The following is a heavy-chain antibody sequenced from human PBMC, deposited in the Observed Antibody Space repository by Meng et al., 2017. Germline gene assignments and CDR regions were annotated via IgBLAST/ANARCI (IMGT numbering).Heavy chain of an antibody. CDR3: AKEGGAGITIFGVNWFDP. CDR1: GFTFSSYA. Sequence: ETLSLTCAASGFTFSSYAMSWVRQAPGKGLEWVSAISGSGGSTYYADSVEGRFTISRDNSKNTLYLQMNSLRAEDTAVYYCAKEGGAGITIFGVNWFDPWGQGTLVTFSS. CDR2: ISGSGGST. J-gene: IGHJ5*02. V-gene: IGHV3-23*01. D-gene: IGHD3-3*01.